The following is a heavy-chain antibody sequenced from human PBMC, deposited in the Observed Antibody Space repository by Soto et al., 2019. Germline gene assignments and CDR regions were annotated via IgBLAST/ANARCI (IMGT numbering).Heavy chain of an antibody. D-gene: IGHD1-20*01. Sequence: QITLKESGPTLVQPTQTLTLTCTFSGFSLSTSGLGVGWIRQPPGKALEWLGIIYWYDDKPYSPSLRSRFTICKYTSKNQVFLTRTNMAPVDTAIYYSAQAYKNTWFHDGFDIWGQGTMVTVSS. V-gene: IGHV2-5*01. CDR3: AQAYKNTWFHDGFDI. J-gene: IGHJ3*02. CDR2: IYWYDDK. CDR1: GFSLSTSGLG.